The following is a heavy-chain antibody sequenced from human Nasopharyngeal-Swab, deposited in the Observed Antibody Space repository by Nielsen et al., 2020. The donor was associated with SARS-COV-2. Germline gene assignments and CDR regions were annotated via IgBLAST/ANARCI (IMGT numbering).Heavy chain of an antibody. Sequence: GESLKISCAASGFTVSSNYMSWVRQAPGKGLEWVSAISGSGGSTYYADSVKGRFTISRDNSKNTLYLQMNSLRAEDTAVYYCAKWGSDSTAFDYWGQGTLVTVSS. CDR3: AKWGSDSTAFDY. V-gene: IGHV3-23*01. CDR2: ISGSGGST. CDR1: GFTVSSNY. D-gene: IGHD2-21*01. J-gene: IGHJ4*02.